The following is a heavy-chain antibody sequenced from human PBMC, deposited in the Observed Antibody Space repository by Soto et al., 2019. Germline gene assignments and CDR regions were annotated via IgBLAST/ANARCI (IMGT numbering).Heavy chain of an antibody. J-gene: IGHJ4*02. Sequence: EVRLVETGGELIQPGGSLRLSCAATGFSVSSNYMSWVRQAPGKGLEWVSVIYSGGNTYYADSVEGRFSIFRDISKNTLYLQMNGLRAEDTAMYYCGRGSSGSSGTLSVDYWGQGTLVTVSS. CDR3: GRGSSGSSGTLSVDY. V-gene: IGHV3-53*02. D-gene: IGHD1-7*01. CDR1: GFSVSSNY. CDR2: IYSGGNT.